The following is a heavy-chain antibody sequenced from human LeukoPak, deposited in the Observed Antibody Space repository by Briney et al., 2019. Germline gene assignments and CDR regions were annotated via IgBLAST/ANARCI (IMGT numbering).Heavy chain of an antibody. CDR3: ARYYYDSSRGAY. CDR1: GFTFSTYW. D-gene: IGHD3-22*01. CDR2: IKSDGSST. J-gene: IGHJ4*02. V-gene: IGHV3-74*01. Sequence: GGSLRLSCAASGFTFSTYWMHWVRQAPGKGLVWVSRIKSDGSSTTYADSVKGRFTISRDNARNTLYLQMNSLRAEDSAVYYCARYYYDSSRGAYWGQGTLVTVSS.